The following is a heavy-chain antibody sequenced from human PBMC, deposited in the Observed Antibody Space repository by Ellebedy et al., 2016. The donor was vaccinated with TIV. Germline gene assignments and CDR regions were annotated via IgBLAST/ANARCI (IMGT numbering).Heavy chain of an antibody. D-gene: IGHD3-22*01. Sequence: GGSLRLSCAASGFTFSSYAMHWVRQAPGKGLEYVSAISSNGGSTYYANSVKGRFTISRDNSKNTLYLQMNSLRAEDTAVYYCAKDDYYASSGPFDYWGQGTLVTVSS. J-gene: IGHJ4*02. CDR3: AKDDYYASSGPFDY. CDR2: ISSNGGST. CDR1: GFTFSSYA. V-gene: IGHV3-64*01.